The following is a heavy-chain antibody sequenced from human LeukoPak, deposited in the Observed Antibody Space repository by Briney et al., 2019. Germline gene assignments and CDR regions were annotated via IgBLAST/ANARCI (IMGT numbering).Heavy chain of an antibody. CDR3: ASGGSYPYTLDY. CDR2: INGGNGNT. J-gene: IGHJ4*02. D-gene: IGHD1-26*01. CDR1: GYTFTTYA. V-gene: IGHV1-3*01. Sequence: ASVKVSCKTSGYTFTTYAIHWVRQAPGQRPEWMGWINGGNGNTQYSQKFQGRVTITADESTSTAYMELSSLRSEDTAVYYCASGGSYPYTLDYWGQGTLVTVSS.